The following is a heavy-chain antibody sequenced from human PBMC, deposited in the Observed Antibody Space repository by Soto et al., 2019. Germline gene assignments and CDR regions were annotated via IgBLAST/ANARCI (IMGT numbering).Heavy chain of an antibody. V-gene: IGHV3-33*01. J-gene: IGHJ2*01. CDR1: GFTFSSYG. CDR3: ARDYDSSGYPRWYFDL. Sequence: QVQLVESGGGVVQPGRSLRLSCAASGFTFSSYGMQWVRQAPGKGLEWVAVIWYDGSSKYYADSVKGRFTISRDNSKNPLYLQMNSLRAEVTAVYYCARDYDSSGYPRWYFDLWGRGTLVTVSS. CDR2: IWYDGSSK. D-gene: IGHD3-22*01.